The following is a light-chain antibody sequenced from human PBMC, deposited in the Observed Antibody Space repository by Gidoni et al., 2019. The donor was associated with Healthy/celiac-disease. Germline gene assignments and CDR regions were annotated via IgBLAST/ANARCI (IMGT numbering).Light chain of an antibody. V-gene: IGKV3-11*01. CDR2: DAS. J-gene: IGKJ4*01. Sequence: EIVLTQSPATLSLSPGERATLSCRASQSVSSYLSWYQQQPGQAPRLLISDASNRATGIPARFSGSGSGTDFTLIISSLEPEDFAVYYWQQRSNWPLTFXGXTKVEIK. CDR3: QQRSNWPLT. CDR1: QSVSSY.